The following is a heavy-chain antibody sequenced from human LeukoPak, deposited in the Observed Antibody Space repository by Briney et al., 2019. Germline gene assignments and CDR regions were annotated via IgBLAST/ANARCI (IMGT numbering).Heavy chain of an antibody. Sequence: ASVKVSCKASGYTFTSYGINWVRQAPGQGLEWMGWISTYNGNTNYPQKFQGRVTMTTDTSTSTAYMELRSLRSDDTAVYYCARGAYYSYCSGGSCYSGWFDPWGQGTLVTVSS. V-gene: IGHV1-18*01. CDR1: GYTFTSYG. CDR3: ARGAYYSYCSGGSCYSGWFDP. CDR2: ISTYNGNT. J-gene: IGHJ5*02. D-gene: IGHD2-15*01.